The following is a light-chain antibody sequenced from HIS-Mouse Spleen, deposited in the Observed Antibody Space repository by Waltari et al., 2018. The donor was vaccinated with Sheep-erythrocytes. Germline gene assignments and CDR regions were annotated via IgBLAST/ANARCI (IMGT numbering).Light chain of an antibody. Sequence: QSALTQPRSVSGSPGQSVTISCTGTSSDVGGYNYVSWYQQHPGKAPKLMMYDVSKRPSGIPERFSGSNSGNTATLTISGTQAMDEADYYCQAWDSSTGVVFGGGTKLTVL. V-gene: IGLV2-11*01. J-gene: IGLJ2*01. CDR2: DVS. CDR1: SSDVGGYNY. CDR3: QAWDSSTGVV.